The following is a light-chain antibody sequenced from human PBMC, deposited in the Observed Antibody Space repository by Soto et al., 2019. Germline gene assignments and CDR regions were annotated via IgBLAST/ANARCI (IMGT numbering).Light chain of an antibody. CDR1: QSVSSY. CDR2: DAS. Sequence: EIVLTQSPATLSLSPGERPTLSCRASQSVSSYLAWYQQKPGQAPRLLIYDASNRATGIPARFSGSGSGTDFSLTIISLEPEDVAVYYCQQRRNWPPWTFGQGTKVDIK. V-gene: IGKV3-11*01. J-gene: IGKJ1*01. CDR3: QQRRNWPPWT.